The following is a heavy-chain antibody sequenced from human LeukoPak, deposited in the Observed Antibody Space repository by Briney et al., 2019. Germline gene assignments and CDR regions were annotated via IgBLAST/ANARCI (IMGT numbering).Heavy chain of an antibody. CDR1: GYTFTGYY. D-gene: IGHD6-13*01. CDR2: INPNSGGT. CDR3: ARDLRGIAAAGNMYGMDV. V-gene: IGHV1-2*02. Sequence: GASVKVSCKASGYTFTGYYMHWVRQAPGQGLEWMGWINPNSGGTNYAQKFQGRVTMTRDTSISTAYMELSRLRSDDTAVYYCARDLRGIAAAGNMYGMDVWGQGTTVTVSS. J-gene: IGHJ6*02.